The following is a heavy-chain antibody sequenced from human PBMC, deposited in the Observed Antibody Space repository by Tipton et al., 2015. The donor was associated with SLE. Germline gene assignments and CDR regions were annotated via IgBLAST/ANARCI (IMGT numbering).Heavy chain of an antibody. V-gene: IGHV4-31*03. CDR1: GGSISSGGYY. CDR3: ARGPNWGLDDAFDI. Sequence: TLSLTCTVSGGSISSGGYYWTWIRQLPGKGLEWIGYIYYSGNTYYNPSLGSRLTISVDTSKTQFFLRLSSVTAADTAVYFCARGPNWGLDDAFDIWGQGTMVSVSS. D-gene: IGHD7-27*01. CDR2: IYYSGNT. J-gene: IGHJ3*02.